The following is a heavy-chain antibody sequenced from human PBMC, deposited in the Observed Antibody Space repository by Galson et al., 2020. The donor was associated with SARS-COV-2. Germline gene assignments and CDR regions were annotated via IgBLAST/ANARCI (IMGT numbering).Heavy chain of an antibody. Sequence: GGSLRLSCAASGFTFRSYAMSWVRQAPGKGLEWVSAISGSGGSTYYADSVKGRFTISRDNSKNTLYLQMSSLRAEDTAVYYCAKGVAGIGDYWGQGTLVTVSS. J-gene: IGHJ4*02. CDR1: GFTFRSYA. D-gene: IGHD6-19*01. CDR2: ISGSGGST. CDR3: AKGVAGIGDY. V-gene: IGHV3-23*01.